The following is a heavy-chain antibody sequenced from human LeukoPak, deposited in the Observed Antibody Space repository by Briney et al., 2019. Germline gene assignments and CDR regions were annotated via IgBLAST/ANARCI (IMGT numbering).Heavy chain of an antibody. Sequence: PSGTLCLSCAASGFTFSSYWWHWIRQAPGKGLVWVSRINSDGSSTSYADSVKGRFTISRDNAKNTLYLQMNSLRAEDTAVYYCAREYYYDSSGYYKVLDYWGQGTLVTISS. V-gene: IGHV3-74*01. D-gene: IGHD3-22*01. J-gene: IGHJ4*02. CDR1: GFTFSSYW. CDR3: AREYYYDSSGYYKVLDY. CDR2: INSDGSST.